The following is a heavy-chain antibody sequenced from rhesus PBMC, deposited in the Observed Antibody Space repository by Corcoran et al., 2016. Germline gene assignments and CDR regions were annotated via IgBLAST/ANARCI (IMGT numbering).Heavy chain of an antibody. CDR1: GVPFGGYD. J-gene: IGHJ5-2*02. V-gene: IGHV3S5*01. CDR3: AKEGGSLP. D-gene: IGHD1-44*02. CDR2: ISYTGDST. Sequence: EVQLVEPGGGLVQPGGSLRLPCDAAGVPFGGYDLTWVRQAPGKGWEWVTGISYTGDSTDYADSVKGRFTISRDNSKSTLSLQMNSLRAEDTAVYYCAKEGGSLPWGRGVLVTVSS.